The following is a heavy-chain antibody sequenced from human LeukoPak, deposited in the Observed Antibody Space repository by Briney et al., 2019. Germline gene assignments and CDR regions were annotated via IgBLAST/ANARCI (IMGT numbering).Heavy chain of an antibody. D-gene: IGHD1-26*01. V-gene: IGHV4-34*01. J-gene: IGHJ4*02. Sequence: SETLSLTCAVYGGSFSGYYWSWIRQPPGKGLEWIGEINHSGSTNYNPSLKSRVTISVDTSKNQFSLKLSSVTAADTAVYYCASGSLVGASPGVDYWGQGTLVTVSS. CDR3: ASGSLVGASPGVDY. CDR1: GGSFSGYY. CDR2: INHSGST.